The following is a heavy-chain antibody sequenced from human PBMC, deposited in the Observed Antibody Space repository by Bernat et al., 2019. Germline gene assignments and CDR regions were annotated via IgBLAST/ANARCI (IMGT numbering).Heavy chain of an antibody. J-gene: IGHJ4*02. D-gene: IGHD1-14*01. CDR3: AKDTKVSHLPGEFDY. Sequence: EVQLVESGGGLVQPGGSLRVSCAASGFTFSSYSMIWVRQAPGKGLEWVALISGPGVTTHYADSVKGRFTISRDNSKNTLFLQMNSLRAEDTAVYYCAKDTKVSHLPGEFDYWGRGTLVTVSS. V-gene: IGHV3-23*04. CDR1: GFTFSSYS. CDR2: ISGPGVTT.